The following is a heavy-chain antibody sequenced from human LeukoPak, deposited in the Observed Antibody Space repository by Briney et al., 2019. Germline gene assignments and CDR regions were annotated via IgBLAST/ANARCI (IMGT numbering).Heavy chain of an antibody. CDR1: GFTFSSYA. D-gene: IGHD3-22*01. Sequence: GGSLRLSCAASGFTFSSYAMSWVRQAPGKGLEWVSAISGSGGSTYYADSVKGRFTISRDNSKDALYLQMNSLRAEDTAVYYCAKGPRSGYYLNWFDPWGQGTLVTVSS. CDR3: AKGPRSGYYLNWFDP. J-gene: IGHJ5*02. CDR2: ISGSGGST. V-gene: IGHV3-23*01.